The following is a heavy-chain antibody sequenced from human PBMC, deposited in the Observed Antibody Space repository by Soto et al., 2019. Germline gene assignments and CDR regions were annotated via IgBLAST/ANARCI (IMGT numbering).Heavy chain of an antibody. D-gene: IGHD6-13*01. CDR1: GGTFSSYR. CDR2: IVPIYRTA. CDR3: VRGSGAKLSSS. J-gene: IGHJ4*02. V-gene: IGHV1-69*13. Sequence: SVKVSCKASGGTFSSYRINWVRQAPGQGLEWVGGIVPIYRTADYAQKFQGRVTITADESARTSYMELCSLKSQDTAVYYCVRGSGAKLSSSWGQGTLVTVSS.